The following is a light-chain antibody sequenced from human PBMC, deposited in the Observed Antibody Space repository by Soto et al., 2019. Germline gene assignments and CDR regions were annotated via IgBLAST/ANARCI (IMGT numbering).Light chain of an antibody. CDR2: DLS. J-gene: IGLJ2*01. CDR1: SSDVDDYKY. Sequence: QSVLTQPPSASGSRGQSVTISCTGISSDVDDYKYVSWYQQHPGKAPKLMIYDLSQRPSGVPDRFSCSKSGNAATLAVSGLQADDDADDYCSSYAGSNNLRVVFGGGTKVTVL. V-gene: IGLV2-8*01. CDR3: SSYAGSNNLRVV.